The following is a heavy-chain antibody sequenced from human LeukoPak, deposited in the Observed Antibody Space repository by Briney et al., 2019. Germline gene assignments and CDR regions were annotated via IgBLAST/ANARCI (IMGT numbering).Heavy chain of an antibody. D-gene: IGHD6-13*01. Sequence: PSETLSLTCTVSGGSISSYYWSWIRQPPGKGLEWIGYIYYSGSTNYNPSLKSRVTISVDTSKNRFSLKLSSVTAADTAVYYCARHGYSSSWYPPSYYYGMDVWGQGTTVTVSS. CDR1: GGSISSYY. J-gene: IGHJ6*02. V-gene: IGHV4-59*08. CDR3: ARHGYSSSWYPPSYYYGMDV. CDR2: IYYSGST.